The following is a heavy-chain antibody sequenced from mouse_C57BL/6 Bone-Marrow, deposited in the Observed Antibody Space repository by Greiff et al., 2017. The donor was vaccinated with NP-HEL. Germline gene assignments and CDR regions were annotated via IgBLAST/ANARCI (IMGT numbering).Heavy chain of an antibody. CDR2: ISSGGSYT. V-gene: IGHV5-6*01. D-gene: IGHD4-1*01. Sequence: EVKLVESGGDLVKPGGSLKLSCAASGFTFSSYGMSWVRQTPDKRLEWVATISSGGSYTYYPDSVKGRFTISRDNAKNTLYLQMSSLKSEDTAMYYCARTGTGYFDYWGQGTTLTVSS. CDR3: ARTGTGYFDY. J-gene: IGHJ2*01. CDR1: GFTFSSYG.